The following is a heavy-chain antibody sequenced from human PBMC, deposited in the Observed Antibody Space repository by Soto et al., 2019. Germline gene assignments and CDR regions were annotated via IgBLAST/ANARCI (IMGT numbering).Heavy chain of an antibody. J-gene: IGHJ4*02. V-gene: IGHV3-23*01. D-gene: IGHD2-2*01. CDR1: RFTVSSYA. CDR3: AKDGYSITRNKPLDY. Sequence: WGSLRLSCAASRFTVSSYAMCWIRHAPGKGLEWVSSISVSGGSTYYADSVKGRFTISRDNSRNTLYLQMNSLRAEDTAVYYCAKDGYSITRNKPLDYWGQGTLVTVSS. CDR2: ISVSGGST.